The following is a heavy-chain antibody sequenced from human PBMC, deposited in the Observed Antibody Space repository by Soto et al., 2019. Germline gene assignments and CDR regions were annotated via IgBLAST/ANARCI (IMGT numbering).Heavy chain of an antibody. CDR2: INPNSGGT. Sequence: ASVKVSCKASGYTFTGYYMHWVRQAPGQGLEWMGWINPNSGGTNYAQKFQGRVTMTRDTSISTAYMELSRLRSDDTAVYYCATSAYDFWSRLTFDYWGQGTLVTVSS. V-gene: IGHV1-2*02. D-gene: IGHD3-3*01. J-gene: IGHJ4*02. CDR1: GYTFTGYY. CDR3: ATSAYDFWSRLTFDY.